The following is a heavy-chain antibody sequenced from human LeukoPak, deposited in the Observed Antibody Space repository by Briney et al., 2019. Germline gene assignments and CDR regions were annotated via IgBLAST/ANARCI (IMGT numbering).Heavy chain of an antibody. CDR2: ISSSGSTI. V-gene: IGHV3-48*03. CDR1: GFTFSSYE. J-gene: IGHJ4*02. CDR3: ARDGDYGDYPDY. Sequence: GGSLRLSCAASGFTFSSYEMNWVRQAPGKGPEWVSYISSSGSTIYYADSVKGRFTISRDNAKNSLYLQMNSLRAEDTAVYYCARDGDYGDYPDYWGQGTLVTVSS. D-gene: IGHD4-17*01.